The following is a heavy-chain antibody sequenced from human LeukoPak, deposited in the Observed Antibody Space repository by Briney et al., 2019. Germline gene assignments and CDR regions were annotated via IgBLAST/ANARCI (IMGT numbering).Heavy chain of an antibody. J-gene: IGHJ4*02. V-gene: IGHV3-64*01. D-gene: IGHD5-18*01. Sequence: GGSLRLSCAASGFTFSSYAMHWVRQAPGKGLEYVSAISSNGGSTYYANSVRGRFTISRDNSKNTLYLQMNSLRAEDTAVYYCARESEDTAYFDYWGQGTLVTVSS. CDR2: ISSNGGST. CDR1: GFTFSSYA. CDR3: ARESEDTAYFDY.